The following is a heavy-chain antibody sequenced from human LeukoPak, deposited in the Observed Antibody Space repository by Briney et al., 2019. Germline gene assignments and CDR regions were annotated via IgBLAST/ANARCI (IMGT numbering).Heavy chain of an antibody. J-gene: IGHJ4*02. CDR2: IYPGDSDT. CDR1: GYIFTSYW. CDR3: ARRVSGRGDFDY. Sequence: GASLKISCKGSGYIFTSYWIGWVRPLPGKGLEWMGIIYPGDSDTRYSPSFQGQVTISADKSISTAYLQWSSLKASDTAMYYCARRVSGRGDFDYWGQGTLVTVSS. V-gene: IGHV5-51*01. D-gene: IGHD6-19*01.